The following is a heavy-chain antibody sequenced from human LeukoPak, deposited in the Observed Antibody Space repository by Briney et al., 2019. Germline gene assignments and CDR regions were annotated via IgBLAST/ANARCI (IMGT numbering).Heavy chain of an antibody. J-gene: IGHJ4*02. V-gene: IGHV4-59*11. CDR3: ARGGGGYFGTIDY. D-gene: IGHD1-26*01. CDR1: GGSISNHY. CDR2: IYYSGST. Sequence: PSETLSLTCTVSGGSISNHYWSWIRQPPGKGLEWIGYIYYSGSTNYNPSLKSRVTISVDTSKNQFSLKLSSVTAADTAVYYCARGGGGYFGTIDYWGQGTLVTVSS.